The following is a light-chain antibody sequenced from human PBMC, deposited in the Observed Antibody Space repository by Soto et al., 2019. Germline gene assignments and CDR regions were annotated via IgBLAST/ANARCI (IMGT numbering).Light chain of an antibody. CDR3: QQYHNLWT. J-gene: IGKJ1*01. CDR2: GAS. V-gene: IGKV3-15*01. Sequence: EILMTQSPAMLSVSPGETATLSCRASQSVNNHLGWYHLAWYQQKLGQTPKLLIYGASYRAPGIPARFRGSASETEFTLTISGLQSDDSAVYYCQQYHNLWTFGQGTKVEIK. CDR1: QSVNNHLGWYH.